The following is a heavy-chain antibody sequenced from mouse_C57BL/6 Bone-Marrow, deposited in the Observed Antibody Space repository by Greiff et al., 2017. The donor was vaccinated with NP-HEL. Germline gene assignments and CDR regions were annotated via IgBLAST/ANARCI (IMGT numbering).Heavy chain of an antibody. CDR1: GFTFSDYG. V-gene: IGHV5-17*01. Sequence: EVQVVESGGGLVKPGGSLKLSCAASGFTFSDYGMHWVRQAPEKGLEWVAYISSGSSTIYYADTVKGRFTISRDNAKNTLFLQMTSLRSEDTAMYYCARSYDYGIFAYWGQGTLVTVSA. D-gene: IGHD2-4*01. CDR2: ISSGSSTI. CDR3: ARSYDYGIFAY. J-gene: IGHJ3*01.